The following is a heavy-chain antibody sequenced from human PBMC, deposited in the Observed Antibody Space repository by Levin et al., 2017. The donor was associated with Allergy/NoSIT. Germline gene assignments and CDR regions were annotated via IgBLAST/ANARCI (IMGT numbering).Heavy chain of an antibody. J-gene: IGHJ5*02. D-gene: IGHD2-2*01. CDR3: ARLQSSTSWGKPNWFDP. CDR2: IYPGDSDT. Sequence: PGESLKISCKGSGYSFTSYWIGWVRQMPGKGLEWMGIIYPGDSDTRYSPSFQGQVTISADKSISTAYLQWSSLKASDTAMYYCARLQSSTSWGKPNWFDPWGQGTLVTVSS. V-gene: IGHV5-51*01. CDR1: GYSFTSYW.